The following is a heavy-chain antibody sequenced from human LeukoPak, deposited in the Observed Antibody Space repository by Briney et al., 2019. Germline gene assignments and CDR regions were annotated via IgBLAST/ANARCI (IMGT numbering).Heavy chain of an antibody. CDR2: MNPNSGNT. J-gene: IGHJ6*03. Sequence: ASVKVSCKASGYTFSSYDINWVRQATGQGLEWMGWMNPNSGNTGYAQKFQGRVTITRNTSISTAQMELSSLRSEDTAVYYCARAPKWPGYYYYMDVWGKGTAVTVSS. CDR3: ARAPKWPGYYYYMDV. CDR1: GYTFSSYD. D-gene: IGHD5-12*01. V-gene: IGHV1-8*03.